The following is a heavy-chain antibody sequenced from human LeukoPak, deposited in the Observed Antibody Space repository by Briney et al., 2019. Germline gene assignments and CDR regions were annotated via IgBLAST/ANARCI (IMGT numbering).Heavy chain of an antibody. D-gene: IGHD6-13*01. J-gene: IGHJ6*02. CDR2: IYYSGST. Sequence: ASETLSLTCTVSAGSISSGGYYWSWLRQQPGKGLERIGYIYYSGSTYYNPSLKSRVTRSVDTSKSQFSLKLSSVTAADTAVYYCANSLAAADLYYGMDVWSQGTTVTVSS. CDR1: AGSISSGGYY. CDR3: ANSLAAADLYYGMDV. V-gene: IGHV4-31*03.